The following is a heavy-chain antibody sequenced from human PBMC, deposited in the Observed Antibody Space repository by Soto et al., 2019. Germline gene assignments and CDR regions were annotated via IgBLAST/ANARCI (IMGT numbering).Heavy chain of an antibody. V-gene: IGHV1-18*01. Sequence: GASVKVSCKASGYTFTSYGISWVRQAPGQGLEWMGWISAYNGNTNYAQKLQGRVTMTTDTSTSTAYMELRSLRSDDTAVYYCARDGYYDFWSGKSIDYWGQGTLVTVSS. J-gene: IGHJ4*02. CDR2: ISAYNGNT. D-gene: IGHD3-3*01. CDR1: GYTFTSYG. CDR3: ARDGYYDFWSGKSIDY.